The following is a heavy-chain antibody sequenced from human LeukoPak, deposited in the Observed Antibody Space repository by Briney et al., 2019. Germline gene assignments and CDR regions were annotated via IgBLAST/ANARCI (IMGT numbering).Heavy chain of an antibody. CDR1: GGSFSGYY. V-gene: IGHV4-34*01. Sequence: SETLSLTCAVYGGSFSGYYWSWVRQSPRKGLDWIGEINHSGSTTYNPSLKSLVTISVDTSKNQFSLKLSSVTAADTAVYYCARGPRGGLRFLEWSSNPYYYYQGFDVWDQGTTVTVS. D-gene: IGHD3-3*01. J-gene: IGHJ6*02. CDR2: INHSGST. CDR3: ARGPRGGLRFLEWSSNPYYYYQGFDV.